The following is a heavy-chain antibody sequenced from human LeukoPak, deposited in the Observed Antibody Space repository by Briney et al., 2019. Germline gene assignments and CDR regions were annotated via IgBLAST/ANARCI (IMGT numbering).Heavy chain of an antibody. CDR1: GNYW. CDR3: TTDYGSSISSYYYYGMDV. Sequence: GGSLRLSCAASGNYWMHWVRQAPGKGLEWVGRIKSKAYGGTIDYAAPVKGRYTISRDDSKNTLYLQINSLKTEDTAVYYCTTDYGSSISSYYYYGMDVWGQGTTVTVSS. V-gene: IGHV3-15*07. D-gene: IGHD2-21*01. CDR2: IKSKAYGGTI. J-gene: IGHJ6*02.